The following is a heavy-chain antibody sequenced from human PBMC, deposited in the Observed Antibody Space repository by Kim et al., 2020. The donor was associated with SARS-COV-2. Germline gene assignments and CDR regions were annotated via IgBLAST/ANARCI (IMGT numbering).Heavy chain of an antibody. V-gene: IGHV3-21*01. J-gene: IGHJ4*02. CDR1: GFTFSSYS. CDR2: ISSSGRYI. CDR3: ARDDYGDYDFDC. D-gene: IGHD4-17*01. Sequence: GGSLRLSCAASGFTFSSYSMDWVRQAPGKGLEWVSFISSSGRYIYYADSVKGRFTISRDNAKNSLYLQMNSLRAEDTAVYYCARDDYGDYDFDCWGQGTLCTVSP.